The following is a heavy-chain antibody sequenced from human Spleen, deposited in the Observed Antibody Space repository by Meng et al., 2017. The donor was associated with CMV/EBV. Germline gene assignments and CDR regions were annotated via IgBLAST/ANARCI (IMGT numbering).Heavy chain of an antibody. D-gene: IGHD2-2*01. V-gene: IGHV1-69*04. Sequence: SGYTFTGHNIHWVRQAPGQGLEWMGRTISLLGITNYAQKFQGRVTISVDRSTNTVYMDLSSLRSEDTAVYYCARDRSSPAGGWFDPWGQGTLVTVSS. CDR2: TISLLGIT. CDR1: GYTFTGHN. J-gene: IGHJ5*02. CDR3: ARDRSSPAGGWFDP.